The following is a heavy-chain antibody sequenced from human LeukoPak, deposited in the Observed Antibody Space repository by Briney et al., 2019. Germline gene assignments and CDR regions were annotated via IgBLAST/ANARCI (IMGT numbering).Heavy chain of an antibody. Sequence: ASVKVSSKASGYTFTSYYMHWVRQAPGQGLEWMGIINPSGGSTSYAQKFQGRVTMTRDTSTSTVYMELSSLRSEDTAVYYCARRQPTNYYDSSGYRDVNYFDYWGQGTLVTVSS. CDR1: GYTFTSYY. V-gene: IGHV1-46*01. D-gene: IGHD3-22*01. CDR2: INPSGGST. CDR3: ARRQPTNYYDSSGYRDVNYFDY. J-gene: IGHJ4*02.